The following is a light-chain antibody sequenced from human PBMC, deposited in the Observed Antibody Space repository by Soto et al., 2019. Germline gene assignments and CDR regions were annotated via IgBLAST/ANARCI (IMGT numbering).Light chain of an antibody. J-gene: IGKJ4*01. V-gene: IGKV3D-15*01. Sequence: EIVMTQSPATLSVSPGERATLSCRASQSVSSNVAWYQQKPGQAPRLLIYGASTRAIGIPARFSGSGSGTEFTLPISGLQSEDFAVYYCQQYNDWPPLTFGGGTKVEIK. CDR3: QQYNDWPPLT. CDR2: GAS. CDR1: QSVSSN.